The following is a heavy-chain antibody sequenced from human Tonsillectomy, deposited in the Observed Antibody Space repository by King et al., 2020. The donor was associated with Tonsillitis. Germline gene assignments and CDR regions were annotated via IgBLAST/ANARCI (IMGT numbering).Heavy chain of an antibody. V-gene: IGHV4-34*01. J-gene: IGHJ6*04. CDR2: INHGGST. CDR3: ARGWEGLYDILAV. D-gene: IGHD3-9*01. Sequence: VQLQQWGAGLLRPSETLSLTCAVYGGSLSGYYWNWIRQPPGKGLEWIGQINHGGSTNYNPSLKSRVTISVDTSKNQFSLNLTSVTTADTAVYYCARGWEGLYDILAVWGKGTTVTVSS. CDR1: GGSLSGYY.